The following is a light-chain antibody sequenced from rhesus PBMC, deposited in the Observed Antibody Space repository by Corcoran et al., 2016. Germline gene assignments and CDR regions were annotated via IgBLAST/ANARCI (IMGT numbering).Light chain of an antibody. CDR2: YAS. CDR1: QGISNY. Sequence: DIQMTQSPSSLSASVGDTVTIPCRASQGISNYLAWYQQNPGKAPKPLFYYASNLESGVPSRFSGSGSGTDFTLTTSSLQPEDFAIKYCQQQNSYPWTFGQGTKVEIK. J-gene: IGKJ1*01. CDR3: QQQNSYPWT. V-gene: IGKV1S14*01.